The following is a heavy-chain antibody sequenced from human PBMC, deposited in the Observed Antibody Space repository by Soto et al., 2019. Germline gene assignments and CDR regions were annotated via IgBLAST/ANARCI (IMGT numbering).Heavy chain of an antibody. J-gene: IGHJ6*03. D-gene: IGHD6-6*01. V-gene: IGHV4-59*12. CDR3: AREVSSAYMDV. Sequence: PSETLSLTCTVSGGSISSYYWSWIRQPPGKGLEWIGYIYYSGSTNYNPSLKSRVTISVDTSKNQFSLKLSSVTAADTAVYYCAREVSSAYMDVWGKGTTVTVSS. CDR1: GGSISSYY. CDR2: IYYSGST.